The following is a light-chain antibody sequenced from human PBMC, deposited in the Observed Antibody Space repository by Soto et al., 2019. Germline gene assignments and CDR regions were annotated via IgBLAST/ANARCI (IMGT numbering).Light chain of an antibody. J-gene: IGLJ2*01. Sequence: QSVLTQPRSVSGSPGQSVTISCAGTSSDVDGYNYVSWYQQHPGKAPKLMIYDVSKRPSGVPDRFSGSKSGNTASLTISGLQAEDEADYYCCSYAGTYTHVVFGGGTKVTVL. V-gene: IGLV2-11*01. CDR2: DVS. CDR3: CSYAGTYTHVV. CDR1: SSDVDGYNY.